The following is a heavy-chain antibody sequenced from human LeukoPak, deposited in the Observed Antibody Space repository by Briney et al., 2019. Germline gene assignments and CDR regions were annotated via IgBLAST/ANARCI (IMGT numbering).Heavy chain of an antibody. J-gene: IGHJ4*02. D-gene: IGHD4-23*01. Sequence: SSETLSLTCAVYGGSFSGYYWSWIRQPPGKGLEWIGEINHSGSTNYNPSLKSRVTISVDTSKNQFSLKLSSVTAADTAVYYCARGPDYGGNSERDYYFDYWAREPWSPSPQ. CDR3: ARGPDYGGNSERDYYFDY. V-gene: IGHV4-34*01. CDR1: GGSFSGYY. CDR2: INHSGST.